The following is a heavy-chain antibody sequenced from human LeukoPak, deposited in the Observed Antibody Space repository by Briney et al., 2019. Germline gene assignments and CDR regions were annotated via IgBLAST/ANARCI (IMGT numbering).Heavy chain of an antibody. CDR1: GFTFDDNT. J-gene: IGHJ6*02. CDR2: ISWDGGST. V-gene: IGHV3-43*01. D-gene: IGHD3-10*01. CDR3: AKPIGSGSFAMSMDV. Sequence: GSLRLSCAVSGFTFDDNTMHWVRQGPGKGLEWVSLISWDGGSTYYADSVKGRFTISRDNSKNSLYLQMNSLRTEDTALYYCAKPIGSGSFAMSMDVWGQGTTVTVSS.